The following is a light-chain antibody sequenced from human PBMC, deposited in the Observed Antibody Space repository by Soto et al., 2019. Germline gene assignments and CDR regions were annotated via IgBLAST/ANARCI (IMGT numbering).Light chain of an antibody. V-gene: IGLV2-8*01. CDR3: SSYANANVV. J-gene: IGLJ3*02. CDR2: EVN. Sequence: QSALTQPPSASGSPGQSVTISCTGTSGDIGRNDFVSWYQQYSGKAPKLIIYEVNKRPSGVPDRFSGSKSDTTASLTVSGLQTEDEADYYCSSYANANVVFGGGTKLTVL. CDR1: SGDIGRNDF.